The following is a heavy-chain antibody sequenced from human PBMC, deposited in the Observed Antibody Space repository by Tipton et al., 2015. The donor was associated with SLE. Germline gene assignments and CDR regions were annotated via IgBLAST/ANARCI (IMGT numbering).Heavy chain of an antibody. CDR2: IGRTGSDR. Sequence: GSLRLSCSTSGFTFGDYSMAWVRQAPGRGLEWVSSIGRTGSDRYYADSVKGRFTVSRDNSKNTLSLQLNSLRAEDTAVYFCAKAVFFSGYYDAFDVWGQGTTVTVSS. CDR1: GFTFGDYS. J-gene: IGHJ3*01. V-gene: IGHV3-23*01. D-gene: IGHD3-3*01. CDR3: AKAVFFSGYYDAFDV.